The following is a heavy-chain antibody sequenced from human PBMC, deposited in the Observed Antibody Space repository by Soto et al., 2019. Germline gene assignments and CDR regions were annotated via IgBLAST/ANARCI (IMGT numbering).Heavy chain of an antibody. J-gene: IGHJ4*02. Sequence: GGSLRLSCAASGFTFSNAWMNWVRQAPGKGLEWVGRIKSKSDGETTDYAAPVKGRFTISRDDSKSTLYLQMNSLRAEGTAAYYCAKSLSTATSFDYWGQGTPVTVSS. CDR3: AKSLSTATSFDY. V-gene: IGHV3-15*01. CDR1: GFTFSNAW. CDR2: IKSKSDGETT.